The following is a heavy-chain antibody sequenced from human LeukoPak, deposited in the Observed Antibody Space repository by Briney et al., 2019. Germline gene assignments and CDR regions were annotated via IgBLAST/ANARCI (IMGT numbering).Heavy chain of an antibody. D-gene: IGHD5-18*01. CDR1: GFTFSSYA. V-gene: IGHV3-23*01. CDR2: ISESGAGT. Sequence: GGSLRLSCAASGFTFSSYAMSWVRQAPGKGLEWLSAISESGAGTYYADSVKGRFTISRDNSKDTLSPQMNSLRTEDTAVYYCAKDIAQGYTYGSIEQDYWGQGTLVTVSS. CDR3: AKDIAQGYTYGSIEQDY. J-gene: IGHJ4*02.